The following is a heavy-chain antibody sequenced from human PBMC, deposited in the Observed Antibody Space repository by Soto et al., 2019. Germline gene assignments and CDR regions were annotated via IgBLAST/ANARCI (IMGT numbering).Heavy chain of an antibody. CDR1: GGSISSYY. CDR3: SRSMAFGGVIDDYYYYYMDV. J-gene: IGHJ6*03. Sequence: ASETLSLTCTVSGGSISSYYWSWIRQPPGKGLEWIGYIYYSGSTNYNPSLKSRVTISVDTSKNQFSLKLSSVTAADTAVYYCSRSMAFGGVIDDYYYYYMDVWGKATTVTVSS. V-gene: IGHV4-59*01. D-gene: IGHD3-16*02. CDR2: IYYSGST.